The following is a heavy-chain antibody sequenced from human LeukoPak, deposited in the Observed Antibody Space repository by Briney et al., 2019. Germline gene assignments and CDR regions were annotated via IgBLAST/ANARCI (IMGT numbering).Heavy chain of an antibody. J-gene: IGHJ4*02. Sequence: GGSLGLSCAASGFTFSSYGMHWVRQAPGKGLEWVAVIWYDGSNKFYAGSVKGRFTISRDNSKNTLYLQMNSLRAEDTAVYYCARGPGIAVAGTDFDYWGQGTLVTVSS. CDR2: IWYDGSNK. D-gene: IGHD6-19*01. CDR3: ARGPGIAVAGTDFDY. V-gene: IGHV3-33*01. CDR1: GFTFSSYG.